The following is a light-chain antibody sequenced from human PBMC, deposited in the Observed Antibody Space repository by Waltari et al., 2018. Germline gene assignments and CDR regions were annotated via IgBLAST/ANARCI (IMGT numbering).Light chain of an antibody. CDR2: WAS. CDR3: QQYHTSPFT. J-gene: IGKJ3*01. Sequence: DIVMAQSPASLAGSLGESATINGKYSQSTRNSHNGQSYLVWYQHKPGQPPKLLIHWASTRESGVPDRFSGSGSGTDFTLTISSLQAEDVAIYYCQQYHTSPFTFGPGTKVDI. V-gene: IGKV4-1*01. CDR1: QSTRNSHNGQSY.